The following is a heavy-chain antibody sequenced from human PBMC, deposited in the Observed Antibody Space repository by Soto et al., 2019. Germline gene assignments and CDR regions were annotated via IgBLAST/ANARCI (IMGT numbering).Heavy chain of an antibody. Sequence: GASVKVSCKASGYTFTRYDINGVRQATGQGVEGMGWMNPNSGNTGYAQKFQGRVTMARNTSIGTAKMELSSLRSEDTAVYYCARERTVAGNEYWGHGTLVTSPQ. CDR2: MNPNSGNT. CDR1: GYTFTRYD. CDR3: ARERTVAGNEY. D-gene: IGHD6-19*01. V-gene: IGHV1-8*01. J-gene: IGHJ4*01.